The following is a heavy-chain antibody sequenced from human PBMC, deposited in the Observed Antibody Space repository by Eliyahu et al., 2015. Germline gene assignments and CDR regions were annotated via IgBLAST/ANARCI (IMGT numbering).Heavy chain of an antibody. CDR1: GDXVPSNXXX. CDR2: TYYRSKWYN. V-gene: IGHV6-1*01. CDR3: ARAGYSSGRYYYYYGMDV. Sequence: QVQLQQSGPGLVKPSXTLSLTCAISGDXVPSNXXXWNWIRQSPSRGLEWLGRTYYRSKWYNDYAVSVKSRITINPDTSKNQFSLQLNSVTPEDTAVYYCARAGYSSGRYYYYYGMDVWGQGTTVTVSS. D-gene: IGHD6-19*01. J-gene: IGHJ6*02.